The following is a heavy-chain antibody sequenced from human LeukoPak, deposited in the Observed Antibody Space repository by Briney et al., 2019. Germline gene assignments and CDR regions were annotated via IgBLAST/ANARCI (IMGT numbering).Heavy chain of an antibody. Sequence: GGSLRLSCAASGFTFSSYWMHWVRQAPGKGLVWVSRINSDGSSTSYADSVKGRFTISRDNAKNTLYLQMNSLRAEDTAVYYCAKDPWYCSSTSCYSSFDYWGQGTLVTVSS. CDR2: INSDGSST. CDR1: GFTFSSYW. V-gene: IGHV3-74*01. D-gene: IGHD2-2*01. CDR3: AKDPWYCSSTSCYSSFDY. J-gene: IGHJ4*02.